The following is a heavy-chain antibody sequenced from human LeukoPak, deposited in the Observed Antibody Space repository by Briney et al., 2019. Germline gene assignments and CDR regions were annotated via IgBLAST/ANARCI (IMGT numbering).Heavy chain of an antibody. J-gene: IGHJ4*02. Sequence: AGGSLRLSCAASGFTFSSYSMNWVRQAPGKGLEWVSSISSSSSYIYYADSVKGRFTISRDNAKNSLYLQMNSLRAEDTAVYYCAREYCGGDCYPIDYWGQGTLVTVSS. D-gene: IGHD2-21*02. CDR3: AREYCGGDCYPIDY. CDR2: ISSSSSYI. V-gene: IGHV3-21*01. CDR1: GFTFSSYS.